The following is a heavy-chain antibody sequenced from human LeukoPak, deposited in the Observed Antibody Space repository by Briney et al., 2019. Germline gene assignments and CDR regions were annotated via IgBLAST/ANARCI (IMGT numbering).Heavy chain of an antibody. D-gene: IGHD6-13*01. CDR1: GFTFSSYS. V-gene: IGHV3-21*01. Sequence: GGSLRLSCAASGFTFSSYSMNWVRQAPGKGLEWVSSISSSSSYIYYADSVKGRFTISRDNAKNSLYLQMNSLRAEDTAVYYCARHHAFSSSWSHFDYWGQGTLVTVSP. CDR3: ARHHAFSSSWSHFDY. CDR2: ISSSSSYI. J-gene: IGHJ4*02.